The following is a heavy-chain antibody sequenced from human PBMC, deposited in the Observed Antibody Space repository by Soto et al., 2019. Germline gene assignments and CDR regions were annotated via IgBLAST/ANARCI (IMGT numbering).Heavy chain of an antibody. V-gene: IGHV4-39*01. Sequence: PSETLSLTCTVSGGSISSSSYYWGWIRQPPGKGLEWIGSIYYSGSTYYNPSLKSRVTISVDTSKNQFSLKLSSVTAADTAVYYCARYYGDYVYDYYYSYMAVWGKGTTVTVSS. J-gene: IGHJ6*03. CDR3: ARYYGDYVYDYYYSYMAV. CDR2: IYYSGST. CDR1: GGSISSSSYY. D-gene: IGHD4-17*01.